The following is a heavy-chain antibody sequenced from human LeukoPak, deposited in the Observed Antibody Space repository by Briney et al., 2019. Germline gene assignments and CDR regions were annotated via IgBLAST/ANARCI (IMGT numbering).Heavy chain of an antibody. V-gene: IGHV3-7*02. Sequence: PGGSLRLSCAASGSSFRTHWMSWVRQAPGKGLEWVANINQDGRKKFYVDSVEGRFTISRDDAKTSLFLQMNSLRVEDTAVYYCAKWMGRDSWGQGTLVTVSS. CDR1: GSSFRTHW. CDR2: INQDGRKK. CDR3: AKWMGRDS. D-gene: IGHD6-19*01. J-gene: IGHJ4*02.